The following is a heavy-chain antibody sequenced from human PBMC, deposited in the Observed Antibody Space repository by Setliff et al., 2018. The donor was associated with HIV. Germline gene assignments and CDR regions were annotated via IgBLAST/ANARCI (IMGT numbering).Heavy chain of an antibody. CDR2: IYARGGT. D-gene: IGHD6-19*01. V-gene: IGHV4-4*07. CDR1: GGSISSYY. Sequence: PSETLSLTCSVSGGSISSYYWSWIRQPAGKGLEWIGRIYARGGTNYNPSLESRVTMSVDTSMNQFSLELSSVTAADTAVYYCAREPGSGWYYFDNWGQGTLVTVSS. CDR3: AREPGSGWYYFDN. J-gene: IGHJ4*02.